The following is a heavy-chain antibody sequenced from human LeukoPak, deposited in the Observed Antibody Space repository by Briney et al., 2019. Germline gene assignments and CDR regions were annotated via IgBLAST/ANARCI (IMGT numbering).Heavy chain of an antibody. J-gene: IGHJ4*02. CDR2: IKQDGSEK. CDR3: ARGSYYTRGVFDY. V-gene: IGHV3-7*01. CDR1: GFTFSSYW. Sequence: GGSLRLSCAASGFTFSSYWMSWVRQAPGKGLEWVANIKQDGSEKYYVDSVKGRFTISRDNAKNSLYLQMSSLRAEDTAVYYCARGSYYTRGVFDYWGQGTLVTVSS. D-gene: IGHD3-10*01.